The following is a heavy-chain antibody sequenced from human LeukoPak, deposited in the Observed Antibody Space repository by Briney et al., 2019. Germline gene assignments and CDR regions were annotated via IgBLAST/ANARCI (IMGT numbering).Heavy chain of an antibody. Sequence: PSETLSLTCTVSGGSISSSSYYWGWIRQPPGKGLEWIGSIYYSGSTYYNPSLKSRVTISVDTSKNQFSLKLSSVTAADTAVYYCARQGPRGIVVVPAVSGFDYWGQGTLVTVSS. CDR2: IYYSGST. V-gene: IGHV4-39*01. D-gene: IGHD2-2*01. J-gene: IGHJ4*02. CDR1: GGSISSSSYY. CDR3: ARQGPRGIVVVPAVSGFDY.